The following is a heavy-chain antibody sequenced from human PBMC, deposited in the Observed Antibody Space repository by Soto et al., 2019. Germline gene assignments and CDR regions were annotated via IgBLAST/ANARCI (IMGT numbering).Heavy chain of an antibody. V-gene: IGHV1-69*10. CDR3: ARDRNYYDSSGYYDAFDI. D-gene: IGHD3-22*01. Sequence: ASVKVSCKASGGTFSSYAISWVRQAPGQGLEWMGGIIPIFGIANYAQKFQGRVTITADQSKSTAYMELSSLRSEDTAVYYGARDRNYYDSSGYYDAFDIWGQGTMVTVSS. J-gene: IGHJ3*02. CDR2: IIPIFGIA. CDR1: GGTFSSYA.